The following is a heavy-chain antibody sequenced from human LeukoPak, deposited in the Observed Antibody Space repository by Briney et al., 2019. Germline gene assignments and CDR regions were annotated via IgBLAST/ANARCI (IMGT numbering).Heavy chain of an antibody. D-gene: IGHD2-2*01. V-gene: IGHV4-61*02. J-gene: IGHJ4*02. CDR3: ARLDRNIVVVPAAGVGYFDY. CDR1: GGSISSGSYY. Sequence: SETLSLTCTVSGGSISSGSYYWSWIRQPAGKGLEWIGRIYTSGSTNYNPSLKSRVTISVDMSKNQFSLKLSSVTAADTAVYYCARLDRNIVVVPAAGVGYFDYWGQGTLVTVSS. CDR2: IYTSGST.